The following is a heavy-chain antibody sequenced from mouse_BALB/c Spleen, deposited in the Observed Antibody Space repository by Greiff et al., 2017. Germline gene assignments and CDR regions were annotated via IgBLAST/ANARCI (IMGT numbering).Heavy chain of an antibody. J-gene: IGHJ4*01. CDR2: ISSGGSYT. Sequence: EVKVVESGGGLVKPGGSLKLSCAASGFTFSSYTMSWVRQTPEKRLEWVATISSGGSYTYYPDSVKGRFTISRDNAKNTLYLQMSSLKSEDTAMYYCTREEVTGAMDYWGQGTSVTVSS. V-gene: IGHV5-6-4*01. D-gene: IGHD2-1*01. CDR3: TREEVTGAMDY. CDR1: GFTFSSYT.